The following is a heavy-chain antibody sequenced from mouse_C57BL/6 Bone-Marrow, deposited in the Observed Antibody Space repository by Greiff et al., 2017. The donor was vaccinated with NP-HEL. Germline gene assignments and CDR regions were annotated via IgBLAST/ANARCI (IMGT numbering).Heavy chain of an antibody. V-gene: IGHV2-6-1*01. CDR2: IWSDGST. J-gene: IGHJ1*03. CDR1: GFSLTSYG. CDR3: ARHREINYYGSSGGYWYFDV. D-gene: IGHD1-1*01. Sequence: QVQLKESGPGLVAPSQSLSITCTVSGFSLTSYGVHWVRQPPGKGLEWLVVIWSDGSTTYNSALKSRLSISKDNSKSQVFLKMNSLQTDDTAMYYCARHREINYYGSSGGYWYFDVWGTGTTVTVSS.